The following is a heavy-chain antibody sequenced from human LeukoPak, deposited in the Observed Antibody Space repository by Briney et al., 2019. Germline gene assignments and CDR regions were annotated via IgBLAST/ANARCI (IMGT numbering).Heavy chain of an antibody. CDR1: GFTFNSYW. D-gene: IGHD2-21*01. V-gene: IGHV3-74*01. J-gene: IGHJ4*02. CDR3: VRDVWGDRDSYFDY. Sequence: GGSLRLSCAASGFTFNSYWMHWVRQAPGKGVVWVSRINSDGRSTSYADSVTGRFTISRDNAKNTLYLQMNSLRAEDTAVYYCVRDVWGDRDSYFDYWGQGTLVTVSS. CDR2: INSDGRST.